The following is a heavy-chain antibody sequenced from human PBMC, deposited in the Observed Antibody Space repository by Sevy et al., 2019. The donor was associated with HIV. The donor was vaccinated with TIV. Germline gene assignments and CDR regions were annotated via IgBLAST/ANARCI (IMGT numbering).Heavy chain of an antibody. CDR3: ARLDTGIVGATTEGAFDI. CDR2: ISSSSSTI. Sequence: GGSLRLSCAASGFTFSSYSMNWVRQAPGKGLEWVSYISSSSSTIYYADSVKGRFTISRDNAKNSLYLQINSLRDEDTAVYYCARLDTGIVGATTEGAFDIWGQGTMVTVSS. J-gene: IGHJ3*02. CDR1: GFTFSSYS. V-gene: IGHV3-48*02. D-gene: IGHD1-26*01.